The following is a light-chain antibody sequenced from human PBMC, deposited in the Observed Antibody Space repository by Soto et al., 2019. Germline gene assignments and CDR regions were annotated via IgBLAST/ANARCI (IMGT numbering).Light chain of an antibody. Sequence: DIQMTQSPSSLSASLGDRVTITCRASQNINSHLNWYQHKPGKAPKVLIYAASRLQSGVPSRFSGSGSGTEFTLTISSLEPEDFATYYCQQSHITTLFTFGKGTKLEIK. CDR3: QQSHITTLFT. CDR1: QNINSH. V-gene: IGKV1-39*01. CDR2: AAS. J-gene: IGKJ2*01.